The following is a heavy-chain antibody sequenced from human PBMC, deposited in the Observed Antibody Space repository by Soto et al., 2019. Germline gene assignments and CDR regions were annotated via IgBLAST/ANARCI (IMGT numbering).Heavy chain of an antibody. Sequence: GGSLRLSCRGSGFTFSNSWMHWVRHTPGKGLVWVSRINNDGSNAAYADSVKGRFTISRDNAKNTLYMYRNFLRVEDTAVYYCAREETGPDVWGHGTTVTVSS. CDR1: GFTFSNSW. CDR2: INNDGSNA. CDR3: AREETGPDV. J-gene: IGHJ6*02. V-gene: IGHV3-74*01.